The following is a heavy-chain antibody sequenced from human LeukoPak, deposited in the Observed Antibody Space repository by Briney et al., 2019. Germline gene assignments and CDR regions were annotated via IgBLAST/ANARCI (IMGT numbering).Heavy chain of an antibody. CDR2: IQEDGSDK. D-gene: IGHD3-3*01. J-gene: IGHJ6*04. CDR1: GFTFSDYW. V-gene: IGHV3-7*01. Sequence: PGGSLRLSCAGSGFTFSDYWMTWVRQAPGKGLEWVANIQEDGSDKYYVDSVKGRFTISRDNADNSLFLQMNNLRAEDTAVYYCVRESPVWGGYGIGRPLDVWGKGTTVTVSS. CDR3: VRESPVWGGYGIGRPLDV.